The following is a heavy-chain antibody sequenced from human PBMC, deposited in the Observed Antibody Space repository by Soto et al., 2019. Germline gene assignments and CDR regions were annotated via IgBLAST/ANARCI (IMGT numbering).Heavy chain of an antibody. D-gene: IGHD1-26*01. Sequence: PSETLYLTCTVSGGSISSSSYYWGWIRQPPGKGLEWIGSIYYSGSTYYNPSLKSRVTISVDTAKNQFSLKVKSVTAADTAVYFCARLSGSYNDRYFDNWGQGTLVTVSS. CDR3: ARLSGSYNDRYFDN. V-gene: IGHV4-39*01. CDR1: GGSISSSSYY. J-gene: IGHJ4*02. CDR2: IYYSGST.